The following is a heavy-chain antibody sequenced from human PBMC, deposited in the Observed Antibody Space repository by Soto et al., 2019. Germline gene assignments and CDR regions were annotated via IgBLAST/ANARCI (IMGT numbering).Heavy chain of an antibody. CDR2: INPSGGST. Sequence: ASXKVSCKASGYTFTSYYMHWVRQAPGQGLEWMGIINPSGGSTSYAQKFQGRVTMTRDTSTSTVYMELSSLRSEDTAVYYCAREVVLMVYARAFDYWGQGTLVTVSS. CDR3: AREVVLMVYARAFDY. CDR1: GYTFTSYY. D-gene: IGHD2-8*01. V-gene: IGHV1-46*03. J-gene: IGHJ4*02.